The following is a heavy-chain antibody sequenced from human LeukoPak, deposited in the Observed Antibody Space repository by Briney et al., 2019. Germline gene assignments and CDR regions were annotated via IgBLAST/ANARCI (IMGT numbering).Heavy chain of an antibody. CDR3: AKVVSGFHFDC. D-gene: IGHD1-26*01. Sequence: GGSLRLSCAASGFTFSTFGMSWVRRAPGKGPEWVSGITGSDATTYYADSVKGRFTISRDNSQNTLYLQMNTLKAEDTAVYYCAKVVSGFHFDCWGQGTLVTVSS. J-gene: IGHJ4*02. V-gene: IGHV3-23*01. CDR1: GFTFSTFG. CDR2: ITGSDATT.